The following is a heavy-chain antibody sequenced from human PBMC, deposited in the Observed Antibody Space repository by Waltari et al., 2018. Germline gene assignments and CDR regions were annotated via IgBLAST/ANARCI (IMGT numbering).Heavy chain of an antibody. D-gene: IGHD3-10*01. CDR2: INAGNGNT. CDR1: GYTFTSYA. CDR3: ARVVSFGFGERLDY. J-gene: IGHJ4*02. Sequence: QVQLVQSGAEVKKPGASVKVSCKASGYTFTSYAMHLVRQAPGQRLEWMGWINAGNGNTKYSQKFQGRVTITRDTSASTAYMEWSSLRSEDTAVYYCARVVSFGFGERLDYWGQGTLVTVSS. V-gene: IGHV1-3*01.